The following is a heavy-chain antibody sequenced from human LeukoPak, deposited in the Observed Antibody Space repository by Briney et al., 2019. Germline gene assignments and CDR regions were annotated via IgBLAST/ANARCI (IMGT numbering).Heavy chain of an antibody. J-gene: IGHJ4*02. V-gene: IGHV4-38-2*01. CDR1: GYSISSGYY. CDR3: ARGVAAAGTNYFGY. D-gene: IGHD6-13*01. Sequence: PSETLSLTCAVSGYSISSGYYWGWIRQPPGKGLEWIGSIYHSGSTYYNPSHKSRVTISVDTSKNQFSLKLSSVTAADTAVYYCARGVAAAGTNYFGYWGQGTLVTVSS. CDR2: IYHSGST.